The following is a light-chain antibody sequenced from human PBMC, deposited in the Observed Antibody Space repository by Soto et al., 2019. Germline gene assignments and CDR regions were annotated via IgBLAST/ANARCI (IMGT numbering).Light chain of an antibody. CDR3: LQDYGDSWT. V-gene: IGKV1-6*01. J-gene: IGKJ1*01. CDR2: AAS. Sequence: TQMTQSPLSLSASVGEKIIVTCRASRDVGSDVSWYQQKPGQAPKLVIYAASNLYTGVPSRFSGRRSGTEFTLTISSLQPEDFASYYCLQDYGDSWTFGQGTKVEIE. CDR1: RDVGSD.